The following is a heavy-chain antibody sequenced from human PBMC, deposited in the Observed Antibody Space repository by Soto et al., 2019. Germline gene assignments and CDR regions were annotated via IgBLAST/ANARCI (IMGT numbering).Heavy chain of an antibody. J-gene: IGHJ3*02. CDR3: ARGDYYDSSGSTHNAFDI. V-gene: IGHV4-34*01. CDR2: INHSGST. D-gene: IGHD3-22*01. Sequence: SETLSLTCAVYGGSFSGYYWSWIRQPPGKGLEWIGEINHSGSTNYNPSLKSRVTISVETSKNQFSLKLSSVTAADTAVYYCARGDYYDSSGSTHNAFDIWGQGTMVTVSS. CDR1: GGSFSGYY.